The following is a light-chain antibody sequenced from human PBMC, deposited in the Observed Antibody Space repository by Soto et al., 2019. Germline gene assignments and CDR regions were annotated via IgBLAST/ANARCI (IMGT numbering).Light chain of an antibody. CDR2: EVS. Sequence: QSALTQPASVSGSPGQSITISCTGTSSDVGGYNYVSWYQQHPGKAPKLMIYEVSNRPSEVSNRFSGSKSGNTASLTISGLQDEDEGNYYCSSYTSGGTLVVFGGGTKLTVL. CDR3: SSYTSGGTLVV. CDR1: SSDVGGYNY. V-gene: IGLV2-14*01. J-gene: IGLJ2*01.